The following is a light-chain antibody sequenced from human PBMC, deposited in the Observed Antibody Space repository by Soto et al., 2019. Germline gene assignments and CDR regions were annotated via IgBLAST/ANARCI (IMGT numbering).Light chain of an antibody. J-gene: IGKJ4*01. Sequence: DIQMTQSPSSLSASVGDRVTITCQASQDIKNYFNWYQQKSGKAPKLLIYDASDVETGVTSRFSVSGSGTDFTFTINSLQPDAIAKADCQQYDNLPLTFGGGTKVEIK. CDR1: QDIKNY. CDR2: DAS. V-gene: IGKV1-33*01. CDR3: QQYDNLPLT.